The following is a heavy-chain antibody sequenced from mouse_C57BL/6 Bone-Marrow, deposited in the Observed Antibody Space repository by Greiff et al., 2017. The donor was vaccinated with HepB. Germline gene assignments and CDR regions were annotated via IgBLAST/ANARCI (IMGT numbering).Heavy chain of an antibody. V-gene: IGHV10-1*01. Sequence: EVQLQESGGGLVQPKGSLKLSCAASGFSFNTYAMNWVRQAPGKGLEWVARIRSKSNNYATYYADSVKDRFTISRDDSESMLYLQMNNLKTEDTAMYYCVRQQGGSLGDSSGYDYYAMDYWGQGTSVTVSS. CDR3: VRQQGGSLGDSSGYDYYAMDY. CDR1: GFSFNTYA. J-gene: IGHJ4*01. CDR2: IRSKSNNYAT. D-gene: IGHD3-2*02.